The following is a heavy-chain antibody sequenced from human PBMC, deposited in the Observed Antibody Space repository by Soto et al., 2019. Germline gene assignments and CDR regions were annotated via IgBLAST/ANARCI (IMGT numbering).Heavy chain of an antibody. J-gene: IGHJ4*02. D-gene: IGHD3-10*01. Sequence: GGSLRLSCAASGFTFSSYAMSWVRQAPGKGLEWVSSISGSGGNTYFADSVKGRFTISRDNSKNTLYLQMNSLRADDTAVYYCASRFGNYFDCWGQGTPVTVPQ. CDR3: ASRFGNYFDC. V-gene: IGHV3-23*01. CDR1: GFTFSSYA. CDR2: ISGSGGNT.